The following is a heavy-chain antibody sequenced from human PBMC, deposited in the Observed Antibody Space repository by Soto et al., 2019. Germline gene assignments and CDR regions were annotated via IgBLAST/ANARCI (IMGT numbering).Heavy chain of an antibody. J-gene: IGHJ3*02. Sequence: EVQLVESGGGLVQPGRSLRLSCAASGFTFDDYAMHWVRQAPGKGLEWVSGISWNSGSIGYADSVKGRFTISRDNAKNSLYLQMNSLRAEDTALYYCAKDIPPSGYSSADWDAFDIWGQGTMVTVSS. CDR2: ISWNSGSI. CDR3: AKDIPPSGYSSADWDAFDI. V-gene: IGHV3-9*01. D-gene: IGHD6-19*01. CDR1: GFTFDDYA.